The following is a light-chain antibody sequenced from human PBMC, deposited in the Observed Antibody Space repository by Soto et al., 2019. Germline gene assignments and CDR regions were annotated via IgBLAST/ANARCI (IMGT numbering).Light chain of an antibody. CDR1: QDISDH. Sequence: DFQMTQSPSSLSASVGDRVTITCRASQDISDHLAWYQHKPGKVPKLLIYEASTLQSGVPSRFSGGGFGTDFTLTISSLQPEDVATYYCQKYNGTPRTFGQGTKVELK. V-gene: IGKV1-27*01. CDR2: EAS. J-gene: IGKJ1*01. CDR3: QKYNGTPRT.